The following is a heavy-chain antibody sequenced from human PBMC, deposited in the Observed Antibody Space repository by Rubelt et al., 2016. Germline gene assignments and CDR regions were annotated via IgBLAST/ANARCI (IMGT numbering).Heavy chain of an antibody. V-gene: IGHV4-39*01. Sequence: QVQLQESGPGLVKPSQTLSLTCTVSGGSISSGGYFWRWIRQHPGKGLEWIGSMYYSGGTYYNPSLKSRVIISVDTSKNHVFLVLSTVAAADTAVYYCARQSTGHSNWFDPWGQGTLVTVSS. CDR2: MYYSGGT. CDR1: GGSISSGGYF. D-gene: IGHD2-8*02. J-gene: IGHJ5*02. CDR3: ARQSTGHSNWFDP.